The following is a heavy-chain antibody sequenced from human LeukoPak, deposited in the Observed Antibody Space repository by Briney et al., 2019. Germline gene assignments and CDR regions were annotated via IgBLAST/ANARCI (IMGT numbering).Heavy chain of an antibody. CDR1: GFTFSSYS. J-gene: IGHJ4*02. V-gene: IGHV3-48*04. Sequence: TGGSLRLSCAASGFTFSSYSMNWVRQAPGKGLEWVSYISSSSSTIYYADSVKGRFTISRDNAKNSLYLQMNSLRAEDTAVYYCARLETYYGDYPQRVLDYWGQGTLVTVSS. D-gene: IGHD4-17*01. CDR2: ISSSSSTI. CDR3: ARLETYYGDYPQRVLDY.